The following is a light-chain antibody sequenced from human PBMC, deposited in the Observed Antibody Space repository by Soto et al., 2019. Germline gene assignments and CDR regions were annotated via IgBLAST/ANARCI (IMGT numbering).Light chain of an antibody. CDR2: VAS. Sequence: EIVLTQSPGTLSLSPGERATLSCRASQSVSSNYLAWYQQKPGQAPRLLIYVASSRATGIPDRFSGSGSGTDFALTTSGLEPEDFAVFYCQQYGSSPYTFGQGTKLEIK. CDR1: QSVSSNY. CDR3: QQYGSSPYT. V-gene: IGKV3-20*01. J-gene: IGKJ2*01.